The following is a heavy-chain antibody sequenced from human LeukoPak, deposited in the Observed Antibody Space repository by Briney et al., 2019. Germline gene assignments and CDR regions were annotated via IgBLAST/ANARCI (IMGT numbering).Heavy chain of an antibody. CDR3: ARETFYAFDF. CDR2: VTTDSSHT. J-gene: IGHJ3*01. D-gene: IGHD3-16*01. Sequence: PGGSLRLSCAASGFSFSSYHMRWIRQAPGKGLEWVSSVTTDSSHTNYADSVEGRFTLSRDNAKNSLYLQMNSLRAEDTAVYYCARETFYAFDFWGQGAMVTVSS. CDR1: GFSFSSYH. V-gene: IGHV3-11*06.